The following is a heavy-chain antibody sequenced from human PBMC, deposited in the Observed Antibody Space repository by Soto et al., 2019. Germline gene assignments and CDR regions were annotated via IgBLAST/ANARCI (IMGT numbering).Heavy chain of an antibody. J-gene: IGHJ3*02. Sequence: SVSGSCKASGATLSSYAISWVRQALGEGLEWMGGIVPIFGTANYAQKVQGRVTITADESTSTAYMELSSLRSEDTAVYFCVDVGPLRATPSDAFDIWGQGTMVIVSS. CDR3: VDVGPLRATPSDAFDI. V-gene: IGHV1-69*13. D-gene: IGHD1-26*01. CDR2: IVPIFGTA. CDR1: GATLSSYA.